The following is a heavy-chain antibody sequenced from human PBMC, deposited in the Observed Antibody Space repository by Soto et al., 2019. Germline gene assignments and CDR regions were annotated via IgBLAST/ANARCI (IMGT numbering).Heavy chain of an antibody. CDR3: ALIKDCSRTDCYLAAFDP. J-gene: IGHJ5*02. CDR2: IFSNDDK. V-gene: IGHV2-26*01. CDR1: GLSLSNGRLG. D-gene: IGHD2-2*01. Sequence: GSGPTLMTPTETLTLTCTVSGLSLSNGRLGVSWIRQPPGKALEWLAHIFSNDDKSYSTSLKSRLTISKDTSRSQVVLTMTNMDPVDSATYYCALIKDCSRTDCYLAAFDPWVQGTLVIGFS.